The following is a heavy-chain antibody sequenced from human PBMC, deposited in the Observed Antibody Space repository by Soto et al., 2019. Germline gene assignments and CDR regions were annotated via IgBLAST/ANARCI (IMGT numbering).Heavy chain of an antibody. CDR2: ISYDGSNK. J-gene: IGHJ4*02. V-gene: IGHV3-30-3*01. CDR1: GFTFSSYA. Sequence: QVQLVESGGGVVQPGRSLRLSCAASGFTFSSYAMHWVRQAPGKGLEWVAVISYDGSNKYYADSVKGRFTISRDNSKNTLYLLMNSLRAEDTAVYYCARGPSGSYSAFDYWGQGTLVTVSS. CDR3: ARGPSGSYSAFDY. D-gene: IGHD1-26*01.